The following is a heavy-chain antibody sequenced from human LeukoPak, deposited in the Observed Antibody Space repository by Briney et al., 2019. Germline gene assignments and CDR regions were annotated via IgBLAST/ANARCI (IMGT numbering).Heavy chain of an antibody. CDR2: ISAYNGNT. J-gene: IGHJ5*02. V-gene: IGHV1-18*01. CDR3: ARASPDYDFWSGYSASKYNWFDP. CDR1: GYTFTTYG. Sequence: GASVKVSCKASGYTFTTYGISWVRQAPGQGLEWIGWISAYNGNTNYAQKLQGRVTMTTDTSTSTAYMELRSLRSDDTAVYYCARASPDYDFWSGYSASKYNWFDPWGQGTLVTVSS. D-gene: IGHD3-3*01.